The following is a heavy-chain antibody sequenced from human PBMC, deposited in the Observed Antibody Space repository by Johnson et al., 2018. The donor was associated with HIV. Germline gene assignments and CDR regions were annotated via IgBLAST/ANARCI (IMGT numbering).Heavy chain of an antibody. J-gene: IGHJ3*02. CDR1: GFTFSSYD. V-gene: IGHV3-30*03. Sequence: QVQLVESGGGLVQPGGSLRLSCAASGFTFSSYDMHWVRQAPGKGLEWMAVISYDGSNQYYADSVKGRFTISRDNSKNTLYLQMNSLRAEDTAVYYCARVKTPAGPRGPGAFDIWGQGTMVTVSS. CDR3: ARVKTPAGPRGPGAFDI. D-gene: IGHD6-25*01. CDR2: ISYDGSNQ.